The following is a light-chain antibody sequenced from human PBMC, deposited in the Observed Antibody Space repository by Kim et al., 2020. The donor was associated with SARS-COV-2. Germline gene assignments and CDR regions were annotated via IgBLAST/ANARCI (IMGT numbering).Light chain of an antibody. V-gene: IGKV3-20*01. CDR3: QQYGSSPLT. Sequence: SPGESATLSCRASQSVSSSYLAWHQQKPGQAPRLLIYGASSRATGIPDRFSGSGSGTDFTLTISRLEPEDFAVYYCQQYGSSPLTFGGGTKVDIK. CDR2: GAS. CDR1: QSVSSSY. J-gene: IGKJ4*01.